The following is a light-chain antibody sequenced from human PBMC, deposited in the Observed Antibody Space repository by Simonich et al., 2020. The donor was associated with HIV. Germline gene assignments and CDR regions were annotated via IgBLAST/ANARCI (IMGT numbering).Light chain of an antibody. J-gene: IGKJ2*01. CDR3: QQYYSTPYT. V-gene: IGKV4-1*01. Sequence: DIVMTQSPDSLAVSLGERATINCNSSQSVLYSSNNKNYLAWYQQKQPQPPKLLIYWASTRESGVPDRFSGSGSGTDFTLTISSLQAEDVAVYYCQQYYSTPYTFGQGTKLEIK. CDR2: WAS. CDR1: QSVLYSSNNKNY.